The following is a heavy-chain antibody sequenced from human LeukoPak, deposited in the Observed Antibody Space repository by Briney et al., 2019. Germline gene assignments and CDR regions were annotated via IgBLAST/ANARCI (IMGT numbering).Heavy chain of an antibody. V-gene: IGHV3-20*01. CDR2: INWNGGST. D-gene: IGHD5-18*01. Sequence: GGSLRLSCAASGFTFDDYGMSWVRQAPGKGLEWVSGINWNGGSTGYADSVKGRFTISGDNAKNSLYLQMNSLRAEDTALYHCARDAVDTANAVWGQGTTVTVSS. J-gene: IGHJ6*02. CDR1: GFTFDDYG. CDR3: ARDAVDTANAV.